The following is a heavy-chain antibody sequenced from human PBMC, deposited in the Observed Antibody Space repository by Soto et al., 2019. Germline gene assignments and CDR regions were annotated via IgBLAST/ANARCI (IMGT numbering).Heavy chain of an antibody. V-gene: IGHV4-34*01. CDR3: ARDPSTVPAYWYFDL. CDR2: INHSGST. CDR1: GGSFSGYY. Sequence: QVQLQQWGAGLLKPSETLSLTCAVYGGSFSGYYWSWIRQPPGQGLEWIGEINHSGSTNYNPSLKSRVTISIDTSKNQFSLKLSSGTAADTAMYYCARDPSTVPAYWYFDLWGRGTLVTVSS. D-gene: IGHD4-17*01. J-gene: IGHJ2*01.